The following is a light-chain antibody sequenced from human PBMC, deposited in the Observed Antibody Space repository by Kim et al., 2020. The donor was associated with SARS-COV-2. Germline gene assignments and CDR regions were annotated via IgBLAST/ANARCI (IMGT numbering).Light chain of an antibody. CDR1: KVGDKY. Sequence: VSPGQTASITCSGDKVGDKYACWYQQKPGQSPVLVIYQDSKRPSGIPERFSGSNSGNTATLTISGTQAMDEADYYCQAWDSSSWVFGGGTKLTVL. V-gene: IGLV3-1*01. CDR3: QAWDSSSWV. J-gene: IGLJ3*02. CDR2: QDS.